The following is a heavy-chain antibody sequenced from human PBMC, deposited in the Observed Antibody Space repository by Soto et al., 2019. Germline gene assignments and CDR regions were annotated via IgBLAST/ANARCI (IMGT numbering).Heavy chain of an antibody. CDR1: GYTFTSYT. Sequence: QVQLLQSGGQVKKPGASVKVSCKASGYTFTSYTISWVRQAPGQGLECVGWIGPSSGNTDSARNLQGRVTMTTDTSTSTAYMELRSLRSDDTAVYYCARDTGNFFDYWGQGTLVTVSS. J-gene: IGHJ4*02. CDR3: ARDTGNFFDY. V-gene: IGHV1-18*01. CDR2: IGPSSGNT.